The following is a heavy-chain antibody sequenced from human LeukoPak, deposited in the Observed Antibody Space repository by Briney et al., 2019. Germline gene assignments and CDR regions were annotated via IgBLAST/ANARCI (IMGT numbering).Heavy chain of an antibody. Sequence: GGSLRLSCAASGFTFDDYDMSWVRQAPGKGLEWVSAISSSGGSTYYADSGKGRFTISRDNSKNTLFLQMNILRAEDTAVYYCANQAKWGQGTLVTVSS. J-gene: IGHJ4*02. V-gene: IGHV3-23*01. CDR1: GFTFDDYD. CDR3: ANQAK. CDR2: ISSSGGST.